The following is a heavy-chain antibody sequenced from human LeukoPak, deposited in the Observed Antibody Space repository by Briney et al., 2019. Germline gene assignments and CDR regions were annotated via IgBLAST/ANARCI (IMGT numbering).Heavy chain of an antibody. Sequence: GSLRLSCAASGFTFSDHYMDWVRQAPGKGLEWVGRTRNKANSYTTEYAASVKGRFTISRDDSKNSLYLQMNSLKTEDTAVYYCAREGYSSGYYYDYWGQGTLVTVSS. CDR3: AREGYSSGYYYDY. D-gene: IGHD3-22*01. V-gene: IGHV3-72*01. CDR2: TRNKANSYTT. J-gene: IGHJ4*02. CDR1: GFTFSDHY.